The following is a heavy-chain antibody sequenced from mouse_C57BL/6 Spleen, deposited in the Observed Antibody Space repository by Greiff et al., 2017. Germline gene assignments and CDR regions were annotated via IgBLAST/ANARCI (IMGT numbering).Heavy chain of an antibody. CDR2: ILPGSGST. D-gene: IGHD2-1*01. CDR1: GYTFTGYW. J-gene: IGHJ1*03. CDR3: ARAALYYGNSYWYFDV. Sequence: VKLVESGAELMKPGASVKLSCKATGYTFTGYWIEWVKQRPGHGLEWIGEILPGSGSTNYNEKFKGKATFTADTSSNTAYMQLSSLTTEDSAIYYCARAALYYGNSYWYFDVWGTGTTVTVSS. V-gene: IGHV1-9*01.